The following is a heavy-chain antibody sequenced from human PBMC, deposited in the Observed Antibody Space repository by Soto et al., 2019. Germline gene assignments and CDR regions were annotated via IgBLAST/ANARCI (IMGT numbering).Heavy chain of an antibody. CDR3: ATNEGRDGYSFDY. J-gene: IGHJ4*02. Sequence: GASVKVSGKASGVTFSMQDMRGVLQAPGQGLEWMGGIIPIFGTPQYAEKFQDRVTITADESTSTAYMELSSLTSEDTAVYYCATNEGRDGYSFDYWGQGTLVTVSS. D-gene: IGHD5-12*01. CDR1: GVTFSMQD. V-gene: IGHV1-69*13. CDR2: IIPIFGTP.